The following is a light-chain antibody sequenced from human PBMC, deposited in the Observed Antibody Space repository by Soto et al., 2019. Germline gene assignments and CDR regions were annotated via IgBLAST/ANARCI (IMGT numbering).Light chain of an antibody. CDR3: QQRSSWPLT. CDR1: QSVSSY. CDR2: DAS. Sequence: EIVLTQSPATLSLSPGERATLSCSASQSVSSYLVWFQQKPGQTPRLLIYDASKRATGIPARFSGSGSGTDFTLTVSSLEPEDFAVYYCQQRSSWPLTFGGGTKWIS. V-gene: IGKV3-11*01. J-gene: IGKJ4*01.